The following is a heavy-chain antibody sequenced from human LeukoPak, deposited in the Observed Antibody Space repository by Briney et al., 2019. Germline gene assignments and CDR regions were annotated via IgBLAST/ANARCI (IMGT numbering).Heavy chain of an antibody. V-gene: IGHV3-30*01. CDR2: ISSDGSKT. CDR1: GFIFSNYA. J-gene: IGHJ4*02. D-gene: IGHD3-10*01. Sequence: GGSLGLSCAASGFIFSNYAMHWVRQAPGKGLEWVALISSDGSKTYHADSVKGRFSISRDNSKNTLYLQLNSLRAEDTSVYYCARDSTYWYDSGSSGPHYFDYWGQGTLVTVSS. CDR3: ARDSTYWYDSGSSGPHYFDY.